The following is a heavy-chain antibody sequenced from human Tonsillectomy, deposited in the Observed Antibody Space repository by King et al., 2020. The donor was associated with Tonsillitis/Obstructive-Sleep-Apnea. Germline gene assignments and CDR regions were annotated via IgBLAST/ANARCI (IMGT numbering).Heavy chain of an antibody. V-gene: IGHV1-18*01. CDR1: GYTFTSYG. J-gene: IGHJ4*02. D-gene: IGHD3-3*01. CDR2: ISAYNGNT. Sequence: VQLVESGAEVKKPGASVKVSCKASGYTFTSYGISWVRQAPGQGLEWMGWISAYNGNTNYAQKLQGRVTMTTDTSTSTAYMELRSLRSDDTAGYYCARVLAADYDFWSGYLTDWGQGTLVTVSS. CDR3: ARVLAADYDFWSGYLTD.